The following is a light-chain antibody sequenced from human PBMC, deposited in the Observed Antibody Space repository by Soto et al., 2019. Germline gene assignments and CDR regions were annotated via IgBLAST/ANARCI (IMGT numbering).Light chain of an antibody. CDR3: FAFTTSYTHV. J-gene: IGLJ1*01. CDR2: EVN. CDR1: NSDIGAYNY. Sequence: QSALTQPASVSGSPGQSITLSCTGTNSDIGAYNYVSWFQQHPGKAPKLIISEVNNRPSGVSNRFSGSKSGNAASLTISGLQAEDEADYFCFAFTTSYTHVFGTGTKLTGL. V-gene: IGLV2-14*01.